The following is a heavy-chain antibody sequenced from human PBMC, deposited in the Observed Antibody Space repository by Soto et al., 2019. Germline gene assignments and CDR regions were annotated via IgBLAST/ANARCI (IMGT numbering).Heavy chain of an antibody. D-gene: IGHD6-13*01. V-gene: IGHV5-51*01. CDR2: IYPGDSDT. Sequence: GESLKISCKGSGYSFTSYWIGWVRQMPGKGLEWMGIIYPGDSDTRYSPSFQGQVTISADKSISTAYLQWSSLKASDTAMYYCARPNPDESSWYVFDYWGQGTLVTVSS. CDR3: ARPNPDESSWYVFDY. CDR1: GYSFTSYW. J-gene: IGHJ4*02.